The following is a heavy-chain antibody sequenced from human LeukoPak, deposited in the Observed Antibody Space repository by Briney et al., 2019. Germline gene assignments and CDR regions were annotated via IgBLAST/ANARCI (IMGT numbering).Heavy chain of an antibody. CDR1: GGSISSGGYY. V-gene: IGHV4-31*03. CDR2: IYYSGST. J-gene: IGHJ5*02. D-gene: IGHD3-10*01. CDR3: ARGVGRFTMVRGVNNWFDP. Sequence: SETLSLTCTVSGGSISSGGYYWSWIRQHPGKGLEWIGYIYYSGSTYYNPSLKSRVTISVDTSKNQFSLKLSSVTAADTAVYYCARGVGRFTMVRGVNNWFDPGGQGTLVTVSS.